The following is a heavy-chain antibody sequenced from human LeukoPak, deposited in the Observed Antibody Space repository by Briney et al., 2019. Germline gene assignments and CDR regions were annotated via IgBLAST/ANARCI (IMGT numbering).Heavy chain of an antibody. D-gene: IGHD3-16*01. V-gene: IGHV3-48*02. CDR1: GFTFGDYS. J-gene: IGHJ4*02. CDR3: VRDDGNDYVWGSLDY. Sequence: GGSLRLSCAASGFTFGDYSMNWVRQAPGKGLEWVSYISSSSSTIYYADSVKGRFTISRDNAKNSLYLQMNSLSDEDTAVYYCVRDDGNDYVWGSLDYWGQGTLVTVSS. CDR2: ISSSSSTI.